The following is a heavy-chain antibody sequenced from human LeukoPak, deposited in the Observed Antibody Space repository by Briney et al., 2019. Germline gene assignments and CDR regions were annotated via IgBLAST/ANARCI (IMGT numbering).Heavy chain of an antibody. V-gene: IGHV3-23*01. CDR2: ISGSGGST. D-gene: IGHD6-6*01. CDR1: GFTFSSYA. J-gene: IGHJ6*03. Sequence: GGSLRLSCAASGFTFSSYAMSWVRQAPGKGLEWVSAISGSGGSTYYADSVKGRFTISRDNSENTLYLQMNSLRAEDTAVYYCAKGQGSRLYYHMDVWGKGTTVTVSS. CDR3: AKGQGSRLYYHMDV.